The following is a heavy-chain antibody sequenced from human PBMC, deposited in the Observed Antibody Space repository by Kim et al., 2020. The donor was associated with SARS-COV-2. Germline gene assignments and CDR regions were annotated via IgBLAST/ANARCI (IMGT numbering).Heavy chain of an antibody. Sequence: SVKGRLTISRDNAKNSLYLQMNSLRDEDTAIYYCARDLGSCSGGSCFPLDYWGQGTLVTVSS. D-gene: IGHD2-15*01. V-gene: IGHV3-48*02. CDR3: ARDLGSCSGGSCFPLDY. J-gene: IGHJ4*02.